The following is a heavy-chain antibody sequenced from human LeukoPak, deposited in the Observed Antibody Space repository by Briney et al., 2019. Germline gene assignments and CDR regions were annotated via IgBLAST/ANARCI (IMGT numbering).Heavy chain of an antibody. CDR2: ISSSGTT. D-gene: IGHD7-27*01. Sequence: SQTLSLTCAVTGASITNEDFFWGWIRQPPGKGLEWVGTISSSGTTYYSPSLRSRLTISVDTSKNHFSLKLTSVTAADTAVYYCVAEVEAADSPLGHLNFDSWGQGILASVSS. V-gene: IGHV4-39*02. CDR3: VAEVEAADSPLGHLNFDS. CDR1: GASITNEDFF. J-gene: IGHJ4*02.